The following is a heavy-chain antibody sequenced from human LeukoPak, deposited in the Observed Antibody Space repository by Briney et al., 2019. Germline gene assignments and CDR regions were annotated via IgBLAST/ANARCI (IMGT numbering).Heavy chain of an antibody. D-gene: IGHD3-22*01. CDR1: GFTFSSYG. Sequence: GGSLRLSCGASGFTFSSYGMHWVRQAPGKGLEWVAVISYDGSNKYYADSVKGRFTISRDNSKNTLYLQMNSLRAEDTAVYYCAKGYYDSGGSYYYFDYWGQGTLVTVSS. CDR3: AKGYYDSGGSYYYFDY. CDR2: ISYDGSNK. J-gene: IGHJ4*02. V-gene: IGHV3-30*18.